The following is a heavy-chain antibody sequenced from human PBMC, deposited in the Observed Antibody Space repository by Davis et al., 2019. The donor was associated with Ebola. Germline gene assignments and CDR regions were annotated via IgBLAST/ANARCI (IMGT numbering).Heavy chain of an antibody. Sequence: AASVKVSCKTSGYTFTNYGITRVRQAPGQGLEWMGWINPHNGNTNYAQNVQGRVIMTTDTATTTAYMEVGGLRSDDTAVYYCARAQFPTTSDHWGQGTLVTVSS. CDR1: GYTFTNYG. CDR3: ARAQFPTTSDH. D-gene: IGHD1-1*01. CDR2: INPHNGNT. V-gene: IGHV1-18*04. J-gene: IGHJ4*02.